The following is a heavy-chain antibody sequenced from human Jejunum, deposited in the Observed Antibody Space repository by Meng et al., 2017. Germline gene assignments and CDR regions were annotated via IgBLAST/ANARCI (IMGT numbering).Heavy chain of an antibody. CDR3: ARALGYEAH. CDR1: GGSISDYY. D-gene: IGHD2-15*01. CDR2: ISYSGSV. V-gene: IGHV4-59*01. Sequence: GSLRLSCSVSGGSISDYYWSWIRKSPGKGLEWIGYISYSGSVTYNPSLKSRVTISADASKNQVSLKLSHVTAADTAVYYCARALGYEAHWGRGTLVTVSS. J-gene: IGHJ4*02.